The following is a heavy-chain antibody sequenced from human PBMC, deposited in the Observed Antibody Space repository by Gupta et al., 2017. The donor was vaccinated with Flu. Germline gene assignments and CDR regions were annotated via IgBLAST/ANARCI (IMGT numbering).Heavy chain of an antibody. V-gene: IGHV3-23*01. Sequence: EVQLLESGGTLLQPGGSLRLSCAASGFTFANYAMTWVRQAPGKGLEWVSDIDGGGGGTAYADFAKGRFTISRDNSKNTVSLEMKRLRVDDTAVYYCARPNDLFSGWASIFWYFDLWGHGTLVTVSS. CDR2: IDGGGGGT. J-gene: IGHJ2*01. CDR1: GFTFANYA. CDR3: ARPNDLFSGWASIFWYFDL. D-gene: IGHD3-3*01.